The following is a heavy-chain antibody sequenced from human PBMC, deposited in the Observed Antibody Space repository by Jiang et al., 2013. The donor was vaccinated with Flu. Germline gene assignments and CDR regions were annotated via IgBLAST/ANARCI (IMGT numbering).Heavy chain of an antibody. J-gene: IGHJ4*02. CDR3: ARWDYDILTGDPRFDY. D-gene: IGHD3-9*01. V-gene: IGHV1-3*01. CDR1: GYTFTSYA. CDR2: INAGNGNT. Sequence: SGAEVKKPGASVKVSCKASGYTFTSYAMHWVRQAPGQRLEWMGWINAGNGNTKYSQKFQGRVTITRDTSASTAYMELSSLRSEDTAVYYCARWDYDILTGDPRFDYWGQGTLVTVSS.